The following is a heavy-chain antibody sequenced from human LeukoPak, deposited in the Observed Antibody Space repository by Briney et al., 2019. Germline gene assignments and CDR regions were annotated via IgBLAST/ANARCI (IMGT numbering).Heavy chain of an antibody. Sequence: SETLSLTCTVSGGSISSGSYYWSWIRQPAGKGLEWIGRIYTSGSTNYNPSLKSRVTISVDTSKNQFSLRLNSVTAADTAVYYCARLQGVAVPGAPGHNWFDPWGQGTLVTVSS. J-gene: IGHJ5*02. D-gene: IGHD2-2*01. CDR3: ARLQGVAVPGAPGHNWFDP. CDR2: IYTSGST. V-gene: IGHV4-61*02. CDR1: GGSISSGSYY.